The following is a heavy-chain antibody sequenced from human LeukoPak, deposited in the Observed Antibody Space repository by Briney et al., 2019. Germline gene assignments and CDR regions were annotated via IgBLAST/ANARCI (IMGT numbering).Heavy chain of an antibody. CDR3: GKDTSPGGLDS. D-gene: IGHD4-23*01. J-gene: IGHJ4*02. Sequence: GGSLRLSCVFSGSNLPDNAMHWVRHAPGKGLEWVSGIYWLSQRIDYADSVKGRFTVSRDNAKNSLFLQMNSLRPEDTALYYCGKDTSPGGLDSWGRGTMVIVSS. CDR1: GSNLPDNA. CDR2: IYWLSQRI. V-gene: IGHV3-9*01.